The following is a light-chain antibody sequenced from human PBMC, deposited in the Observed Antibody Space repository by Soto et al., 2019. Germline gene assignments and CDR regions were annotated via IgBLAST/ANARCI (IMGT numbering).Light chain of an antibody. V-gene: IGLV1-47*02. CDR1: SSNIGSNY. J-gene: IGLJ3*02. CDR2: SNN. CDR3: AAWDDGLSGWV. Sequence: QSVLTQPPSASGTPGQRVTISCSGSSSNIGSNYVYWYQQLPGTAPKLLIYSNNQRPSGVPDRFSGSKSGTSASLAISWLRSEDEADYYCAAWDDGLSGWVFGGGTKLTVL.